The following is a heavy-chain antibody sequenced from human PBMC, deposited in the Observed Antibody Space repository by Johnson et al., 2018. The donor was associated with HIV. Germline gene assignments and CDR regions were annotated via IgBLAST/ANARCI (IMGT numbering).Heavy chain of an antibody. D-gene: IGHD4-17*01. CDR2: IFSVGNT. Sequence: MMLVESGGGLVQSGESLRLSCAASGITVNTNYMSWVRRAPGKGLEWVSVIFSVGNTYYADSVKGRFTISRDNFKNTVYVQMSSLRVDDTAVYYCARERDSGDSLHRRFRAFDIWGQGKMVTVSS. V-gene: IGHV3-66*02. CDR1: GITVNTNY. CDR3: ARERDSGDSLHRRFRAFDI. J-gene: IGHJ3*02.